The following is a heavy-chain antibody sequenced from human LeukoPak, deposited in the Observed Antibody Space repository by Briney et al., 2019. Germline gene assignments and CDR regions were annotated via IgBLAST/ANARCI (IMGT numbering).Heavy chain of an antibody. V-gene: IGHV4-34*01. D-gene: IGHD6-13*01. CDR1: GGSFSGHY. CDR2: INHGGST. CDR3: ARGRYVTTRGGAAAGFLDY. Sequence: SETLSLTCAVSGGSFSGHYWNWIRQLPGKGLEWIGEINHGGSTNYNPSLKSRVTISVDTSQKQFSLRLSSVTAADTAVYYCARGRYVTTRGGAAAGFLDYWGQGTLVTVST. J-gene: IGHJ4*02.